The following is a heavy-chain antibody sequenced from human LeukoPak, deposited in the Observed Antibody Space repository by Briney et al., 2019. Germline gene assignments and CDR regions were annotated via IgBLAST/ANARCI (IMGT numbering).Heavy chain of an antibody. CDR3: ARGRSSSGWYPNPNFDY. CDR1: DGSFSGYY. Sequence: SETLSLTCAVYDGSFSGYYWSWIRQPPGKGLEWMGEINHSGRPNYNASLKSRVTISEDTSKNQFSLKLSSVTAADTAVYYCARGRSSSGWYPNPNFDYWGQGTLVTVSS. V-gene: IGHV4-34*01. CDR2: INHSGRP. J-gene: IGHJ4*02. D-gene: IGHD6-19*01.